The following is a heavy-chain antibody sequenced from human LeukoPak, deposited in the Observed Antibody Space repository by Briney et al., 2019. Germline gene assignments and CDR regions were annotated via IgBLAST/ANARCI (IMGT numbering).Heavy chain of an antibody. V-gene: IGHV4-61*01. J-gene: IGHJ4*02. CDR3: AREVFGGSVDFDY. CDR1: GGSVSSASYY. D-gene: IGHD2-15*01. CDR2: IYYNGST. Sequence: SETLSLTCTVSGGSVSSASYYWSWIRQPPGKGLEWIGFIYYNGSTNYNPSLKSRVTISVDTSKNQFSLKLTSVTAADTAVYYCAREVFGGSVDFDYWGQGTLVTVSS.